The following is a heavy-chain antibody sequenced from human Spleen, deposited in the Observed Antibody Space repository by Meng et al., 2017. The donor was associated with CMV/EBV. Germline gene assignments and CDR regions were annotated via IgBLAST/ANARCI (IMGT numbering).Heavy chain of an antibody. V-gene: IGHV3-23*01. CDR2: ISGSGDNT. CDR3: AKVPLFGVVISPFDY. Sequence: GESLKISCAASGFTFSSYAMTWVRQAPGKGLEWVSAISGSGDNTYYADSVKGRFTISRDNSKNTLYLQMNSLRAEDTAVYYCAKVPLFGVVISPFDYWGQGTLVTVSS. D-gene: IGHD3-3*01. CDR1: GFTFSSYA. J-gene: IGHJ4*02.